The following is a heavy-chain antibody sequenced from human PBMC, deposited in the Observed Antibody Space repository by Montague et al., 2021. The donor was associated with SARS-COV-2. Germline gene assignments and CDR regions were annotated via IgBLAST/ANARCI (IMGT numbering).Heavy chain of an antibody. V-gene: IGHV4-34*01. D-gene: IGHD3-10*01. CDR2: IHHGGST. CDR1: GGSFSTYS. CDR3: ARLGDGVVPSPILGVGPYYSSYHIEV. Sequence: SETLSLTCAVHGGSFSTYSWNWIRQPPGKGLEWIWEIHHGGSTNYNPSLKSQVTISTDTSKNQFSLKLTSVAAADTAVYYCARLGDGVVPSPILGVGPYYSSYHIEVWGQGTPVTVSS. J-gene: IGHJ6*01.